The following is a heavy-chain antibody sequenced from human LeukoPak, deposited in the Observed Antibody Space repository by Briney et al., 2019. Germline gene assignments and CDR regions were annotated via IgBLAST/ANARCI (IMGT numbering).Heavy chain of an antibody. D-gene: IGHD4-11*01. CDR1: GGSISSSSYY. V-gene: IGHV4-39*01. CDR2: IYYTGGT. J-gene: IGHJ4*02. Sequence: PSETLSLTCTVSGGSISSSSYYWGWIRQPPGKGLEWIGSIYYTGGTYYNPSLKNRVTISVDTSKNQSSLKLSSVTAADTAVYYCARHSGSTVTTDSDYWGQGTLVTVSS. CDR3: ARHSGSTVTTDSDY.